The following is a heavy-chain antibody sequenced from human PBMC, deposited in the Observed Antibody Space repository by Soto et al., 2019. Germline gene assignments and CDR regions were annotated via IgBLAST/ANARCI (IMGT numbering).Heavy chain of an antibody. J-gene: IGHJ5*02. CDR2: INHSGST. D-gene: IGHD3-10*01. CDR3: ARGALITMVRGVIGWFDP. CDR1: GGSFSGYY. V-gene: IGHV4-34*01. Sequence: SETLSLTCAVYGGSFSGYYWSWIRQPPGKGLEWIGEINHSGSTNYNPSLKSRVTISVDTSKNQFSLKLSSVTAADTAVYYCARGALITMVRGVIGWFDPWGQGNLVTVSS.